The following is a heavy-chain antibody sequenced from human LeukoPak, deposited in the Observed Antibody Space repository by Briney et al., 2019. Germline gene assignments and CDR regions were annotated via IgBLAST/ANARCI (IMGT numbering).Heavy chain of an antibody. J-gene: IGHJ4*02. D-gene: IGHD5-18*01. V-gene: IGHV3-30*18. CDR3: AKDEGLRAYSYGLYNFDY. Sequence: GRSLRLSCAASGFTFSSYGMHWVRQAPGKGLGWVAVISYDGSNKYYADSVKGRFTISRDNSKNTLYLQMNSLRAEDTAVYYCAKDEGLRAYSYGLYNFDYWGQGTLVTVSS. CDR1: GFTFSSYG. CDR2: ISYDGSNK.